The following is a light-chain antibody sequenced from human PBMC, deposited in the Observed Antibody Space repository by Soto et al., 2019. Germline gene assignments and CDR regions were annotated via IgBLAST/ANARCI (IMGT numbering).Light chain of an antibody. CDR1: QSVSSSY. CDR3: QQYNNWPIN. V-gene: IGKV3-15*01. J-gene: IGKJ5*01. CDR2: AAS. Sequence: IVLTHSPGTLSLSPWERATLSCRASQSVSSSYLAWYQQKPGQAPRLLIYAASTRATGVPARFSGSGSGTEFTLTISSLQSEDFAVYYCQQYNNWPINFGQGTRLEIK.